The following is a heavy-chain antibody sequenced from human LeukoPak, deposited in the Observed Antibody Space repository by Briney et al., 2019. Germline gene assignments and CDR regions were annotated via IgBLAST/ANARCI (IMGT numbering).Heavy chain of an antibody. J-gene: IGHJ3*02. CDR2: IRHDESKT. V-gene: IGHV3-30*02. Sequence: PGGSLRLSCAASGLIFSSYGMHWVRQAPGEGLEWVAYIRHDESKTFYADSVKGRFTISRDNSKNTLYLQMNSLRAEDTAVYYCAAVDAFDIWGQGTMVTVSS. CDR1: GLIFSSYG. CDR3: AAVDAFDI.